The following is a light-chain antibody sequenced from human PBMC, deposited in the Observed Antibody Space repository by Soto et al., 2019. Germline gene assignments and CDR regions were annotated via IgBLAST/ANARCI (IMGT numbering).Light chain of an antibody. J-gene: IGLJ2*01. V-gene: IGLV1-40*01. Sequence: QPVLTQPPSVSGAPGQRVTISCTGSSSDIGAGYDIHWYQQLPGTAPKLLISGNSNRPSGVPDRFSGSKSGTSVSLAITGLQAEDEADYYCQSYDSSLSGSVFGGGTKLTVL. CDR1: SSDIGAGYD. CDR2: GNS. CDR3: QSYDSSLSGSV.